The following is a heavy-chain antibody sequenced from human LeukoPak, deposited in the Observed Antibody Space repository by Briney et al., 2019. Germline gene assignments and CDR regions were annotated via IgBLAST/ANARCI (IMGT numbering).Heavy chain of an antibody. J-gene: IGHJ4*02. V-gene: IGHV3-43*01. CDR3: AKGLSTYYFDY. CDR1: GFTFDDFT. D-gene: IGHD2/OR15-2a*01. Sequence: PGGSLRLSCAASGFTFDDFTMHWVRQAPGKGLEWVSLISWDGGSTHYADSVKGRSTVSRDNSKNSLYLQMNSLRTEDTALYYCAKGLSTYYFDYWGQGTLVIVSS. CDR2: ISWDGGST.